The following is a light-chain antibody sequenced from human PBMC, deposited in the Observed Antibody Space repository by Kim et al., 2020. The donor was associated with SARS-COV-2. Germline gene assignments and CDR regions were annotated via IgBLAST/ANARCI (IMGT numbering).Light chain of an antibody. CDR1: QSVGNTI. CDR2: DAS. CDR3: QQYGSSLRT. Sequence: LPGERATLSCRASQSVGNTILAWYQQNPGQAPRLLIYDASSRATGIPDRFSGSGSGTDFTLSISRREPEDFAVYYCQQYGSSLRTFGQGTKVDIK. J-gene: IGKJ1*01. V-gene: IGKV3-20*01.